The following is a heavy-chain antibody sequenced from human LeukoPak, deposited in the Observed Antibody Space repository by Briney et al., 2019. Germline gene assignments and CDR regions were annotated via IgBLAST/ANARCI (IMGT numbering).Heavy chain of an antibody. J-gene: IGHJ4*02. D-gene: IGHD6-6*01. CDR2: ISSNGGST. CDR1: GFTFSSYA. V-gene: IGHV3-64*01. Sequence: GGSLRLSCAASGFTFSSYAIHWVRQAPGKGLEDVSSISSNGGSTDYANSVKGRFTISRDNSKNTLYLQMGSLRTEDMAVYYCERVSSIAPRGYFDSWGQGTLVTVSS. CDR3: ERVSSIAPRGYFDS.